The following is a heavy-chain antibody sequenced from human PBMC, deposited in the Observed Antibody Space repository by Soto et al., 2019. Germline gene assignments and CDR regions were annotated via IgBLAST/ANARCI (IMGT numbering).Heavy chain of an antibody. CDR1: GFTFSSYG. J-gene: IGHJ4*02. CDR3: AKDGNQPQLLARIYYFDY. Sequence: GGSLRLSCAASGFTFSSYGMHWVRQAPGKGLEWVAVISYDGSNKYYADSVKGRFTISRDNSKNTLYLQMNSLRAEDTAVYYCAKDGNQPQLLARIYYFDYWGQGTLVTVSS. CDR2: ISYDGSNK. D-gene: IGHD2-2*01. V-gene: IGHV3-30*18.